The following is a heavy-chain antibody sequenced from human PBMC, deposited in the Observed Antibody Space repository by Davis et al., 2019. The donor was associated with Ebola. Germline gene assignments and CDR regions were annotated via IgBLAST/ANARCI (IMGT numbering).Heavy chain of an antibody. D-gene: IGHD3-22*01. CDR2: IYYSGRT. J-gene: IGHJ5*02. Sequence: MPSETLSLTCTVSGGSISSYYWSWIRQSPGKGLEWIGYIYYSGRTNYNPSLKSRVTISVETSKNQFSLKLSSVTAADTAVYYCARRTYYYDSSVYANWFDPWGQGTLVTVSS. CDR3: ARRTYYYDSSVYANWFDP. CDR1: GGSISSYY. V-gene: IGHV4-59*08.